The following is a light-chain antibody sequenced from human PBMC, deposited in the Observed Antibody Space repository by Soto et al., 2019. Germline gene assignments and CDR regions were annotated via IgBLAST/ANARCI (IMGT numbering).Light chain of an antibody. J-gene: IGKJ3*01. V-gene: IGKV1-27*01. Sequence: DIQMTQSPSSLSASVGDRVTITCRAGQDITNDLARYQQKPGKVPKLLIYAASTLRSGVPSRFSASGSGTDFTLTISSLQPEDVATYYCQKYNFAPFTFGSGTKVDIK. CDR1: QDITND. CDR2: AAS. CDR3: QKYNFAPFT.